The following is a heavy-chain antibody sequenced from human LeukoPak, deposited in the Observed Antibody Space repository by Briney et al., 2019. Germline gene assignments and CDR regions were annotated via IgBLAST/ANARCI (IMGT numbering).Heavy chain of an antibody. CDR1: GFTFSSYA. CDR3: VKDLSGSTVTTKCFDY. V-gene: IGHV3-64D*06. Sequence: PGGSLRLSCSASGFTFSSYAMHWVRQAPGKGLEYVSAISSNGGSTYYADSVKGRFTISRDNSNNTLYLQMSRLRAEDTAVYYCVKDLSGSTVTTKCFDYWGQGTLVTVS. J-gene: IGHJ4*02. CDR2: ISSNGGST. D-gene: IGHD4-17*01.